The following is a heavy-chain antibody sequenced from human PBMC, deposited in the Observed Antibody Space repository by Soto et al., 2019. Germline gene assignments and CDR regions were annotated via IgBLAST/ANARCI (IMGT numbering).Heavy chain of an antibody. V-gene: IGHV1-69*06. CDR1: GGTFSSYA. CDR2: IIPIFGTA. D-gene: IGHD6-19*01. J-gene: IGHJ4*02. Sequence: ASVKVSCKASGGTFSSYAISWVRQAPGQGLEWMGGIIPIFGTANYAQKFQGRVTITADKSTSTAYMELSSLRSEDTAVYYCARSPIAVAGYFDYWGQGTLVTVSS. CDR3: ARSPIAVAGYFDY.